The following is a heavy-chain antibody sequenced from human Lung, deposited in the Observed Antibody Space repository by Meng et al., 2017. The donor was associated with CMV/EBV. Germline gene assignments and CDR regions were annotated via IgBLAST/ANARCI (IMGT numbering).Heavy chain of an antibody. J-gene: IGHJ4*02. D-gene: IGHD3-3*01. CDR1: GFTFSSYA. V-gene: IGHV3-30*04. Sequence: GESLKISCAASGFTFSSYAMHWVRQAPGKGLEWVAVITYDGSNKYYADSVTGRFTISRDNSKNTLYLQMHSLSAEDTAVYYCSRPNVHYDVWSGSDYWGQGTLVTVSS. CDR3: SRPNVHYDVWSGSDY. CDR2: ITYDGSNK.